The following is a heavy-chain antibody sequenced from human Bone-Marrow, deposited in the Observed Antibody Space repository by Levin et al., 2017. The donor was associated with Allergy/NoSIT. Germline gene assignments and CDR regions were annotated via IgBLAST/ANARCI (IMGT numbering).Heavy chain of an antibody. V-gene: IGHV3-53*03. CDR2: FYGADRI. CDR3: TRAEWKPGGSHPPIDY. Sequence: GGSLRLSCAVSGFTVSSNYMSWVRQAPGKGLEWVAVFYGADRIYYGDSVKGRFTISRDNSKNTAHLQMDSLRAEDTAVYDGTRAEWKPGGSHPPIDYWGQGTLVTVSS. J-gene: IGHJ4*02. D-gene: IGHD1-26*01. CDR1: GFTVSSNY.